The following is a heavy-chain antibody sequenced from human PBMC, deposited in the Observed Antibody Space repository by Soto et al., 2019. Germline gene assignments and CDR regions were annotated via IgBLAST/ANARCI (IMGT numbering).Heavy chain of an antibody. CDR3: PRAIVVVNHYYYYGMDV. D-gene: IGHD3-22*01. CDR2: IIPIFGTA. J-gene: IGHJ6*02. CDR1: GGTFSSYA. V-gene: IGHV1-69*13. Sequence: SVKVSCKXSGGTFSSYAISWVRQAPGQGLEWMGGIIPIFGTANYAQKFQGRVTITADESTSTAYMELSSLRSEDTAVYYCPRAIVVVNHYYYYGMDVWGQGTTVTVSS.